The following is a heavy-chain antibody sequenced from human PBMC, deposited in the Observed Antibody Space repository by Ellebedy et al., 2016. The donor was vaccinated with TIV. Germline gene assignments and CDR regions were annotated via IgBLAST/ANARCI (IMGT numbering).Heavy chain of an antibody. Sequence: SVKVSXXASGGTFTSYAMHWVRQAPGQRLEWMGGIIPIFGTANYAQKFQGRVTITADKSTSTAYMELSSLRSEDTAVYYCARGYDFWSGRSAYTPYYFDYWGQGTLVTVSS. J-gene: IGHJ4*02. CDR3: ARGYDFWSGRSAYTPYYFDY. V-gene: IGHV1-69*06. CDR1: GGTFTSYA. CDR2: IIPIFGTA. D-gene: IGHD3-3*01.